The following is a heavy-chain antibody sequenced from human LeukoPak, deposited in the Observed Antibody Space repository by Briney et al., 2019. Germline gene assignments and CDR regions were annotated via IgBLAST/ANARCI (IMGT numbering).Heavy chain of an antibody. CDR2: ISDDSAPRDYT. D-gene: IGHD1-14*01. CDR3: AISPTGFPNWLGP. J-gene: IGHJ5*02. CDR1: GFSFSTTV. Sequence: PGGSLRLSCAASGFSFSTTVMSWVRLAPGKGLEWVSVISDDSAPRDYTYYADSVEGRFTISRDNSKSTLYLQMNSLRVEDTAVYFCAISPTGFPNWLGPWGQGTLVTVSS. V-gene: IGHV3-23*01.